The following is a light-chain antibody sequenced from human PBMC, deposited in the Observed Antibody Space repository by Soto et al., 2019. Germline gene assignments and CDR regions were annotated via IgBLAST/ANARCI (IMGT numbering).Light chain of an antibody. CDR2: SAS. CDR3: QKYNSAPFT. V-gene: IGKV1-27*01. CDR1: QGISNY. J-gene: IGKJ3*01. Sequence: DIQMTHSPSSLSASVGDRVTITCRASQGISNYLAWYQQKQGKVPKLLIYSASTLQSGVPSRFSGSRSETDFTLTISSLQPEDVATYYCQKYNSAPFTVGPGTKVDIK.